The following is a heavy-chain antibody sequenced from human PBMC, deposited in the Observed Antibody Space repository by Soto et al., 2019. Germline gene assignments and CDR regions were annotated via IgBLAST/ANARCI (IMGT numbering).Heavy chain of an antibody. V-gene: IGHV4-59*08. CDR2: IYYSGST. Sequence: SETLSLTCTVSGGSISSYYWSWIRQPPGKGLEWIGYIYYSGSTNYNPSLKSRVTISVDTSKNQFSLKLSSVTAADTAVYYCARQLSDWYYFDYWGQGTLVTISS. J-gene: IGHJ4*02. D-gene: IGHD6-19*01. CDR3: ARQLSDWYYFDY. CDR1: GGSISSYY.